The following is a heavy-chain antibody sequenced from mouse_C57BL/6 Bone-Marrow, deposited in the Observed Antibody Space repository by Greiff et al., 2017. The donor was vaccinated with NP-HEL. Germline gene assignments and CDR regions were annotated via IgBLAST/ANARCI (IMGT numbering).Heavy chain of an antibody. Sequence: ESGGGLVQPGGSMKLSCVASGFTFSNYWMNWVRQSPEKGLEWVAQIRLKSDNYATHYAESVKGRFTISRDDSKSSVYLQMNNLRAEDTGIYYCTGSKNYGSSWAYWGQGTLVTVSA. V-gene: IGHV6-3*01. CDR3: TGSKNYGSSWAY. J-gene: IGHJ3*01. D-gene: IGHD1-1*01. CDR2: IRLKSDNYAT. CDR1: GFTFSNYW.